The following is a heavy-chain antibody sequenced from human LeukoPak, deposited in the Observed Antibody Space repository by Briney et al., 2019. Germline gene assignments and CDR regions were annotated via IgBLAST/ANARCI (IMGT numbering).Heavy chain of an antibody. D-gene: IGHD1-1*01. J-gene: IGHJ6*03. V-gene: IGHV1-18*01. Sequence: ASEKVSCKASGYTFTSYGISWVRQAPGQGREWMGWISAYNGNTNYAQKLQGRVTMTTDTSPSTAYMELRSLRSDDTAVYYCARDLGTTGAYYYYYYMDVWGKGTTVTVSS. CDR1: GYTFTSYG. CDR2: ISAYNGNT. CDR3: ARDLGTTGAYYYYYYMDV.